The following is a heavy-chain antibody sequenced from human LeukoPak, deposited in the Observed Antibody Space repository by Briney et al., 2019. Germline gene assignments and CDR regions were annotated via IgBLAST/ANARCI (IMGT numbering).Heavy chain of an antibody. CDR1: GRSISSGGYS. J-gene: IGHJ4*02. V-gene: IGHV4-31*03. Sequence: TLSLMCTVSGRSISSGGYSWSRIRRHRGKGLEWIGYIYYNRTTYYNRSLRSRVTISVDTYKNQSSLRLSSVTAADTAVYYCARFGPPNCSCGSCLFYYWGQGTLVTVSS. CDR3: ARFGPPNCSCGSCLFYY. D-gene: IGHD2-15*01. CDR2: IYYNRTT.